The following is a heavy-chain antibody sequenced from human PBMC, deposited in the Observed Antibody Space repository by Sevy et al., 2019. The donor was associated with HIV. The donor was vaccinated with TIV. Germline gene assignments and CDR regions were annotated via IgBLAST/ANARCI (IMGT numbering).Heavy chain of an antibody. V-gene: IGHV3-30*02. J-gene: IGHJ4*02. CDR2: IRYDGSNK. CDR3: AKGALDGSGISPSPALFY. Sequence: GGSLRLSCAASGFTFSSYGMHWVRQAPGKGLEWVAFIRYDGSNKYYADSVKGRFTISRDNSMNTLYLQMNSLRAEDTAVYYCAKGALDGSGISPSPALFYWGQGTLVTVSS. CDR1: GFTFSSYG. D-gene: IGHD3-10*01.